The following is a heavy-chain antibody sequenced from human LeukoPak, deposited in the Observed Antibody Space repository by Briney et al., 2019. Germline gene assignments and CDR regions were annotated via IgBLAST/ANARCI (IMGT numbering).Heavy chain of an antibody. CDR3: ARGPISSTSAIDLDY. CDR2: ISSDGSIA. V-gene: IGHV3-74*01. D-gene: IGHD2-2*01. Sequence: PGGSLRLSCAASGFTFSTYWMHWVRQAPGKGLVWVSRISSDGSIASYADSVKGRFTISRDNAKNTLYLQMNSLRAEDTAVYYCARGPISSTSAIDLDYWGQGTLVTVSS. CDR1: GFTFSTYW. J-gene: IGHJ4*02.